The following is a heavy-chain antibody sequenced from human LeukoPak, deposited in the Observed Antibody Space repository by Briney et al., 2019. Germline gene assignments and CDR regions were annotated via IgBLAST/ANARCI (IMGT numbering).Heavy chain of an antibody. CDR1: GYTFTSNY. Sequence: PVASVKVSCKASGYTFTSNYIHWVRQAPGQGLEWMGMIYLRDGSTSYAQKFQGRVTVTRDTSTSTVHMELSGLRSEDTAVYYCARDQEGFDYWGQGTLVTVSS. CDR3: ARDQEGFDY. J-gene: IGHJ4*02. CDR2: IYLRDGST. V-gene: IGHV1-46*01.